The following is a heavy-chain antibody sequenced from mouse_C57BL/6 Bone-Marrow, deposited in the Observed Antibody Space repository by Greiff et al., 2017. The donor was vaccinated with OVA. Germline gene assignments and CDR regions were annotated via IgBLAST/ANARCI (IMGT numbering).Heavy chain of an antibody. CDR1: GYTFTSYG. CDR3: ARDPYYYGSSSYAMDY. J-gene: IGHJ4*01. Sequence: QVQLKESGAELARPGASVKLSCKASGYTFTSYGISWVKQRTGQGLEWIGEIYPRSGNTYYNEKFKGKAKLTADKSSSTAYMDLRSLTSEDSAVYFCARDPYYYGSSSYAMDYWGQGTSVTVSS. CDR2: IYPRSGNT. V-gene: IGHV1-81*01. D-gene: IGHD1-1*01.